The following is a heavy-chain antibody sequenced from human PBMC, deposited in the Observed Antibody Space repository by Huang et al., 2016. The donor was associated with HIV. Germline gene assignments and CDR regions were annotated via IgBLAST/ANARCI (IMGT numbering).Heavy chain of an antibody. D-gene: IGHD6-13*01. CDR2: ISYDGKTK. CDR1: GFTFGSYG. J-gene: IGHJ4*02. Sequence: QVQLVESGGGVVQPGRSLRISCAASGFTFGSYGMHWVCQAPGKWVEWVGVISYDGKTKYYADSVKGRFSISRDNSKTTVYLQLNSLRVEDTAVYYCAKGGSAAAVLDFWGQGTLVTVSS. V-gene: IGHV3-30*18. CDR3: AKGGSAAAVLDF.